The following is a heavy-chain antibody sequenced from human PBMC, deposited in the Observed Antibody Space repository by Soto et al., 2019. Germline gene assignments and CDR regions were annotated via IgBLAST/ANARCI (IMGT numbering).Heavy chain of an antibody. D-gene: IGHD3-10*01. CDR1: GYTFTSYY. CDR2: INPSGGST. CDR3: ARDKYYGSGNGWFYYGMDV. J-gene: IGHJ6*02. V-gene: IGHV1-46*01. Sequence: QVQLVQSGAEVKKPGASVKVSCKASGYTFTSYYMHWVRQAPGQGLEWMGIINPSGGSTSYAQKFKGRVTMTRDTSTSTVYMELSSLRSEDTAVYYCARDKYYGSGNGWFYYGMDVWGQGTTVTVSS.